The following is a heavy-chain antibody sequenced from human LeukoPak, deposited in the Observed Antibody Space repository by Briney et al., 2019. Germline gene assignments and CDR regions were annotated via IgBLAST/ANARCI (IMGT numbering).Heavy chain of an antibody. CDR3: ARVGSLAAGTFFFDN. J-gene: IGHJ4*02. CDR2: ISYDSEYK. D-gene: IGHD1-1*01. Sequence: GGSLRLSCAASGSSFSRYNMYWVRQAPGKGLEWVSSISYDSEYKYYADSMKGRLTISRDNAKNSVYLQMNSLRGEDTAVYYCARVGSLAAGTFFFDNWGQGTLVTVSS. V-gene: IGHV3-21*01. CDR1: GSSFSRYN.